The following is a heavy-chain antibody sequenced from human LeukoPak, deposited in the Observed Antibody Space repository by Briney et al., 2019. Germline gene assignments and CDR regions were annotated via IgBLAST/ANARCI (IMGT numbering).Heavy chain of an antibody. CDR3: ARECGGSCLDY. Sequence: GGSLRLSCAASGFTFNNYAMSWVRQAPGKGLDWVSAISGGGDNTYYADSVKGRFTISRDNAKNSLYLQMNSLRAEDTAVYYCARECGGSCLDYWGQGTLVTVSS. CDR2: ISGGGDNT. J-gene: IGHJ4*02. CDR1: GFTFNNYA. V-gene: IGHV3-23*01. D-gene: IGHD2-15*01.